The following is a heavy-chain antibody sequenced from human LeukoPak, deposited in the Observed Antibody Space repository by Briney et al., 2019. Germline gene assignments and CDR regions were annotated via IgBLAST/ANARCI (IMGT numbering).Heavy chain of an antibody. CDR2: ISSSSSYI. J-gene: IGHJ4*02. V-gene: IGHV3-21*01. Sequence: GGSLRLSCAASGFTFRSYTMHWVRQAPGKGLEWVSSISSSSSYIYYADSVKGRFTISRDNAKNSLYLQMNSLRAEDTAVYYCARDYYSSSWRYFDYWGQGTLVTVSS. D-gene: IGHD6-13*01. CDR1: GFTFRSYT. CDR3: ARDYYSSSWRYFDY.